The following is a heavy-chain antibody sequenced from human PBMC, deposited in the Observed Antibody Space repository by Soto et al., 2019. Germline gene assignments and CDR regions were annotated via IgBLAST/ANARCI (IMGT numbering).Heavy chain of an antibody. J-gene: IGHJ3*02. Sequence: GGSLRLSCAASGFTFSSYAMSWVRQAPGKGLEWVSAISGSGGTTYYADSVKGRFTISRDNSKNTLYLQMNSLRAEDTAVYYCAKTIAVADRELPPFDAFDIWGQGTMVTVSS. D-gene: IGHD6-19*01. CDR2: ISGSGGTT. CDR3: AKTIAVADRELPPFDAFDI. V-gene: IGHV3-23*01. CDR1: GFTFSSYA.